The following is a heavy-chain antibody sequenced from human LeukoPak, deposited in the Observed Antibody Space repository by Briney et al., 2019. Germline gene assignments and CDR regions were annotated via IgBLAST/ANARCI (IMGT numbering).Heavy chain of an antibody. CDR3: ARVEQQLVSDAFDI. Sequence: SETLSLTCAVYGGSFSGYYWSWIRQPPGKGLEWIGEINHSGSTNYNPSLKSRVTISVDTSKNQFSLKLSSVTAADTAVYYCARVEQQLVSDAFDIWGQGTMVTVSS. J-gene: IGHJ3*02. CDR1: GGSFSGYY. CDR2: INHSGST. V-gene: IGHV4-34*01. D-gene: IGHD6-13*01.